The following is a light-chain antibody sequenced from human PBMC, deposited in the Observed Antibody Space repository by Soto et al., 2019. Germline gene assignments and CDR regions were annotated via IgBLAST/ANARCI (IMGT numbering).Light chain of an antibody. J-gene: IGLJ1*01. Sequence: QSALTQPASVSGSPGQSMTISCTGTSSDVGGYNYVSWYQQHPGKAPKLMIYEVSNRPSGVSNRFSGSKSGNTASLTISGLQAEDEADYYCSSYTSSSPRVFGTGTKLTVL. CDR2: EVS. V-gene: IGLV2-14*01. CDR1: SSDVGGYNY. CDR3: SSYTSSSPRV.